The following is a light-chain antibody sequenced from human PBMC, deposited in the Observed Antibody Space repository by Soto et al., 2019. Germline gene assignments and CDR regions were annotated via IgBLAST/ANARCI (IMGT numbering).Light chain of an antibody. V-gene: IGKV3-11*01. Sequence: EIVLTQSPATLSLSPGERATLSCRASLSVNNYLAWYQQKPGQAPRLLIYDASNRATGIPPRFSGSGSGTDFTLTISRLEPEDFAIYYCQHRSNWPTFGQGTRLEIK. CDR1: LSVNNY. CDR3: QHRSNWPT. J-gene: IGKJ5*01. CDR2: DAS.